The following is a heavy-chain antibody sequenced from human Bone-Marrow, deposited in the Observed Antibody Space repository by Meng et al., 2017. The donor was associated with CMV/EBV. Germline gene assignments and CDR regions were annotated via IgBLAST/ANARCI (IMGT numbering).Heavy chain of an antibody. V-gene: IGHV4-34*01. J-gene: IGHJ5*02. Sequence: LTCGVYCGSFRCYSWHWVRPPPGKGLELIGEINPSCSTNYNPSLKSRSTISVDTSKNQFSLKLSSVTAAETAVYYCAGMGFWSGWFDPWGQGTLVTVSS. CDR1: CGSFRCYS. D-gene: IGHD3-3*01. CDR3: AGMGFWSGWFDP. CDR2: INPSCST.